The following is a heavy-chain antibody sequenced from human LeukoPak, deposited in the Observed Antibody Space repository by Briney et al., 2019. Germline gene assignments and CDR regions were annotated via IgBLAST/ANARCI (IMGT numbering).Heavy chain of an antibody. CDR1: GGSISSSNYH. Sequence: SETLSLTCTVSGGSISSSNYHWNWIRQPPGKGLEWMGSMYYSGSTYYNPSLKSRVTISVDTSKNQFSLKLSSVTAADTAVYYCASFGSGTYYNLDYWGQGTLVTVSS. CDR2: MYYSGST. CDR3: ASFGSGTYYNLDY. D-gene: IGHD3-10*01. V-gene: IGHV4-39*01. J-gene: IGHJ4*02.